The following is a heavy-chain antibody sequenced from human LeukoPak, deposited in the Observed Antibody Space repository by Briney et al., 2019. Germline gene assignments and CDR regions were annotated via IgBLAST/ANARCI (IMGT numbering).Heavy chain of an antibody. J-gene: IGHJ3*02. D-gene: IGHD3-16*01. CDR3: AKGRRIMTTLDAFDI. Sequence: GGSLRLSCAASGFTFSSYGMHWVRQAPGKGLEWVAVISYDGSNKYYADSVKGRFTISRDNSKNTLYLQMNSLRAEDTAVYYCAKGRRIMTTLDAFDIWGHGTMVTVSS. CDR1: GFTFSSYG. CDR2: ISYDGSNK. V-gene: IGHV3-30*18.